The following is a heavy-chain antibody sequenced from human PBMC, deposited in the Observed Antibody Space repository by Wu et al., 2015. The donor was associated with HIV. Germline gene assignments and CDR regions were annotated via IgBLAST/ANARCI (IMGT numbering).Heavy chain of an antibody. J-gene: IGHJ4*02. V-gene: IGHV1-18*01. D-gene: IGHD2-8*02. Sequence: QVQMVQSGAEVKKPGASVKVSCKASGYTFTTYGISWVRQAPGQGFEWMGWISGYNGNTKQAQKFQGRVTMTTDTSTSTAYMELRGLTSDDTAVYYCARLGFTGGWPDQFDYWGQGTLVTVSS. CDR3: ARLGFTGGWPDQFDY. CDR2: ISGYNGNT. CDR1: GYTFTTYG.